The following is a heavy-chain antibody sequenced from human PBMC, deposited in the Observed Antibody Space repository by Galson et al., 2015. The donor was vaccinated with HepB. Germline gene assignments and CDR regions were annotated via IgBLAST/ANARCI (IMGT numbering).Heavy chain of an antibody. CDR2: IIPIFGTA. D-gene: IGHD6-6*01. J-gene: IGHJ6*02. Sequence: SVKVSCKDSGGTFSSYAISWARQAPGQGLEWMGGIIPIFGTANYAQKFQGRVTITADESTSTAHMELSSLRSEDTAVYYCAYGSSTHILYYYYYGMDVWGQGTTVTVSS. CDR3: AYGSSTHILYYYYYGMDV. CDR1: GGTFSSYA. V-gene: IGHV1-69*13.